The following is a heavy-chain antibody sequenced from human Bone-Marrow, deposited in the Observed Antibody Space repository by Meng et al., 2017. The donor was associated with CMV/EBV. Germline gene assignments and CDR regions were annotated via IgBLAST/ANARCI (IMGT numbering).Heavy chain of an antibody. CDR1: GGSISSGGYY. CDR3: ARVLFQSDYYLSWFDP. CDR2: IYYSGST. J-gene: IGHJ5*02. D-gene: IGHD3-22*01. V-gene: IGHV4-30-4*08. Sequence: LRLSCTVSGGSISSGGYYWSWIRQHPGKGLEWIGYIYYSGSTYYNPSLKSRVTVSVDTSKNQFSLKLNSVTAADTAVYYCARVLFQSDYYLSWFDPWGQGTLVTVSS.